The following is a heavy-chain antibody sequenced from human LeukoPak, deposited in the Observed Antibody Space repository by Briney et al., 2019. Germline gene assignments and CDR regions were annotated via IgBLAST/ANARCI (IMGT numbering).Heavy chain of an antibody. V-gene: IGHV1-46*01. D-gene: IGHD3-3*01. CDR3: ARGYYDFPF. J-gene: IGHJ4*02. Sequence: ASVKVSCKASGYSFTSYYMQWVRPAPGQGLEWMGIINPIGGSTTYAQNFQGRVTMTRDTSTSTVYMDLTSLRSEDTAVYYCARGYYDFPFWGQGTLVTVSS. CDR2: INPIGGST. CDR1: GYSFTSYY.